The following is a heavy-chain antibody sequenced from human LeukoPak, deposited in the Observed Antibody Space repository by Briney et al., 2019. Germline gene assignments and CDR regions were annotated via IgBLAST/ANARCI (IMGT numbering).Heavy chain of an antibody. CDR2: IGIAGDT. D-gene: IGHD3-22*01. Sequence: GGSLRLSCAASGFTFSTYDMHWVRQATGKGLEWVSAIGIAGDTYYLGSVKGRFTISRENAKKSLYLQMNSLRAEDTAVYYCARVDYYDSSGFYYFDYWGRGTLVTVSS. CDR1: GFTFSTYD. CDR3: ARVDYYDSSGFYYFDY. V-gene: IGHV3-13*01. J-gene: IGHJ4*02.